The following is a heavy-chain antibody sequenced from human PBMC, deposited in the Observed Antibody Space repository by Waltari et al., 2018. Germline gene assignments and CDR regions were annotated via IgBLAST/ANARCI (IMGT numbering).Heavy chain of an antibody. CDR2: ISGSGGRT. V-gene: IGHV3-23*01. CDR1: GFTFSSYA. Sequence: EVQLLESGGGLVQPGGSLRLSCAASGFTFSSYAMSWVRQAPGKGLEWVSAISGSGGRTYYADSVKGRFTISRDNSKNTLYLQMNSLRAEDTAVYYWAKGGNWGSRWYFDYWGQGTLVTVSS. J-gene: IGHJ4*02. D-gene: IGHD7-27*01. CDR3: AKGGNWGSRWYFDY.